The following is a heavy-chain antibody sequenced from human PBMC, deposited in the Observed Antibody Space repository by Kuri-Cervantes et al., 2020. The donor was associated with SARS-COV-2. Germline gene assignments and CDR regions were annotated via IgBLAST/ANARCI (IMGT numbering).Heavy chain of an antibody. V-gene: IGHV4-34*01. CDR3: ARAVKRFDY. CDR2: INHSGST. D-gene: IGHD2/OR15-2a*01. J-gene: IGHJ4*02. CDR1: GGSFSGYY. Sequence: ESLKISCAVYGGSFSGYYWSWIRQPPGKGLEWIGEINHSGSTNHNPSLKSRVTISVDTSKNQFSLKLSSVTAADTAVYYCARAVKRFDYWGQGTLVTVSS.